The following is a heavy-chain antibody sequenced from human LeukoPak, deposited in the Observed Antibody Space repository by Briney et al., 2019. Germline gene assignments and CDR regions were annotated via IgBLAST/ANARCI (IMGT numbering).Heavy chain of an antibody. CDR2: INPNSGGT. Sequence: ASVKVSCKASGYTFTGYYMHWVRQAPGKGLEWMGRINPNSGGTNYAQKFQGRVTMTRDTSISTAYMELSRLRSDHTAVYYRARPYGSSSSRSADWGQGTLVTVSS. CDR3: ARPYGSSSSRSAD. D-gene: IGHD3-10*01. V-gene: IGHV1-2*06. J-gene: IGHJ4*02. CDR1: GYTFTGYY.